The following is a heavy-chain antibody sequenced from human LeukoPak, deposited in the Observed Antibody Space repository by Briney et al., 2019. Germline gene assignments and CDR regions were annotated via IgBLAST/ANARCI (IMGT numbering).Heavy chain of an antibody. J-gene: IGHJ3*02. CDR3: ARDRPNDYGDYDAFDI. D-gene: IGHD4-17*01. Sequence: PGGSLRLSCAASGFTFSSYAMHWVRQAPGKGLEWVAVISYDGSNKYYADSVKGRFTISRDNSKNTLYLQMNSLRAEDTAVYYCARDRPNDYGDYDAFDIWGQGTMVTVSS. V-gene: IGHV3-30-3*01. CDR1: GFTFSSYA. CDR2: ISYDGSNK.